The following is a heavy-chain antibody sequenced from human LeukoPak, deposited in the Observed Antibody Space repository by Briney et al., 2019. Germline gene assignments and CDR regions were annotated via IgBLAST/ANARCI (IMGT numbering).Heavy chain of an antibody. CDR3: ARGRNRITIFGVVSTYYFDY. CDR1: GYTFTSYD. Sequence: ASVKVSCKASGYTFTSYDINWVRQATGQGLEWMGWMNPNSGNTGYAQKFQGGVTITRNTSISTAYMELSSLRSEDTAVYYCARGRNRITIFGVVSTYYFDYWGQGTLVTVSS. CDR2: MNPNSGNT. J-gene: IGHJ4*02. D-gene: IGHD3-3*01. V-gene: IGHV1-8*03.